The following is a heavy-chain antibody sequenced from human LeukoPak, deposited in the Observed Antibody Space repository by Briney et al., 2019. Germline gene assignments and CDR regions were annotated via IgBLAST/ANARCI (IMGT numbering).Heavy chain of an antibody. V-gene: IGHV3-30*02. J-gene: IGHJ4*02. CDR2: IRYDGSRQ. D-gene: IGHD3-22*01. CDR1: GFTFSSYW. CDR3: AKGEQYDSDSFFDF. Sequence: GGSLRLSCAASGFTFSSYWMHWVRQAPGKGLEWVASIRYDGSRQFYADSVKGRFTISRDNSRNTVDVQMNSLRSEDSALYYCAKGEQYDSDSFFDFWGQGTLVTVSS.